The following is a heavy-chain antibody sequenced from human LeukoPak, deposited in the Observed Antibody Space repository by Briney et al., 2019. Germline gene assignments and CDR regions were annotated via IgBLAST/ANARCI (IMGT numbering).Heavy chain of an antibody. CDR1: GYTLTSYG. Sequence: ASVKVSCKASGYTLTSYGINWVRQAPGLELEWMGWISAYNGHTNYAQKFQGRVTMTTDTSTSTAYMELRSLRSDDTAVYYCALYGSGWSFDYWGQGSLVTVSS. CDR2: ISAYNGHT. CDR3: ALYGSGWSFDY. V-gene: IGHV1-18*01. D-gene: IGHD6-19*01. J-gene: IGHJ4*02.